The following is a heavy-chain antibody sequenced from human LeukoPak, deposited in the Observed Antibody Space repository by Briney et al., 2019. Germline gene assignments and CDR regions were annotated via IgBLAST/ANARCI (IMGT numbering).Heavy chain of an antibody. CDR3: ARVRYGDYVSEVDDAFDI. CDR1: GGSISSSSYY. V-gene: IGHV4-39*07. Sequence: SETLSLTCTVSGGSISSSSYYWGWIRQPPGKGLEWIGSIYYSGSTNYNPSLKSRVTISVDTSKNQFSLKLSSVTAADTAVYYCARVRYGDYVSEVDDAFDIWGQGTMVTVSS. J-gene: IGHJ3*02. D-gene: IGHD4-17*01. CDR2: IYYSGST.